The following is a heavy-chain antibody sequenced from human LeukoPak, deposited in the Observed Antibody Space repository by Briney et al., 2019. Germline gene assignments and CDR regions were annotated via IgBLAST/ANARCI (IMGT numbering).Heavy chain of an antibody. J-gene: IGHJ5*02. CDR3: ARGHSEGYFDWFDP. CDR1: RCTFSTYT. CDR2: SSSRSSSI. D-gene: IGHD6-13*01. Sequence: GALRLSCAASRCTFSTYTMNWVRQAPGKGPEGVSSSSSRSSSIYYADSVKGRFTISRDNAKNSLYLQMNSLSAEDTAVYYCARGHSEGYFDWFDPWGQGTLVTVSS. V-gene: IGHV3-21*01.